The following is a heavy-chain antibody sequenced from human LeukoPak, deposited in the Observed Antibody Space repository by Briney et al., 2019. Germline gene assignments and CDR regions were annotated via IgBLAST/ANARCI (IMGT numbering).Heavy chain of an antibody. Sequence: GASVKVSCKASGGNFSDYAISWVRQAPGQGLEWMGRIIPIHRTANYAQRFRGRVTISADKSATTAYVKLNSLTSEDTAVYYCAREGGRVGLRYSDWPLDWFDPWGQGTLVTVSS. CDR1: GGNFSDYA. CDR2: IIPIHRTA. J-gene: IGHJ5*02. CDR3: AREGGRVGLRYSDWPLDWFDP. D-gene: IGHD3-9*01. V-gene: IGHV1-69*04.